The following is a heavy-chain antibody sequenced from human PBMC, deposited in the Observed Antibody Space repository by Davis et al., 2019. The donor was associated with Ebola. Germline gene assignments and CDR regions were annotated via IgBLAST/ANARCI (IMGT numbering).Heavy chain of an antibody. CDR1: GFTFSSYA. CDR3: ARVDGDYYYGMDV. J-gene: IGHJ6*02. Sequence: GESLKISCAASGFTFSSYAMSWVRQAPGKGLEWVSVIYSGGSTYYADSVKGRFTISRDNSKNTLYLQMNSLRAEDTAVYYCARVDGDYYYGMDVWGQGTTVTVSS. D-gene: IGHD4-17*01. CDR2: IYSGGST. V-gene: IGHV3-66*01.